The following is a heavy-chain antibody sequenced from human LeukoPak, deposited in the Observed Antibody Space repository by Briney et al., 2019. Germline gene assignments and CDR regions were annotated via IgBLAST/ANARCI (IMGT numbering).Heavy chain of an antibody. V-gene: IGHV1-2*02. CDR2: INPNSGGT. D-gene: IGHD2/OR15-2a*01. Sequence: GASVKVSCKTSGYTFTGYYIHWVRQAPGQGLEWMGWINPNSGGTNYAQKFQGRVTLTRDTSINTVYMELRGLRSDDTAVYYCARDVGNRLLRATRIDNWGQGTLVTVSS. CDR1: GYTFTGYY. J-gene: IGHJ4*02. CDR3: ARDVGNRLLRATRIDN.